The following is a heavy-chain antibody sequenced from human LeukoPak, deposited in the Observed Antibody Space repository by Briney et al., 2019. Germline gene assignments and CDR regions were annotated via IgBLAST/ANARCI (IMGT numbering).Heavy chain of an antibody. CDR2: ISYDGSNK. Sequence: GGSLRLSCAASGFTFSSYGMHWVRQAPGKGLEWVAVISYDGSNKYYADSVKGRFTISRDNSKNTLYPQMNSLRAEDTAVYYCAKDSQKIVVARYGMDVWGQGTTVTVSS. CDR1: GFTFSSYG. V-gene: IGHV3-30*18. CDR3: AKDSQKIVVARYGMDV. J-gene: IGHJ6*02. D-gene: IGHD3-22*01.